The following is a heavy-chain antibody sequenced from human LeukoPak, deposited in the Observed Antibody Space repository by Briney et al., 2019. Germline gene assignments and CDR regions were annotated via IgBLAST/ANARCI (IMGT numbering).Heavy chain of an antibody. CDR1: GGSISSHY. D-gene: IGHD2-15*01. V-gene: IGHV4-59*11. CDR3: ARGYCSGSICYAPDY. CDR2: IYYSGST. J-gene: IGHJ4*02. Sequence: PSETLSLTCTVSGGSISSHYWSWIRQPPGKGLEWIGYIYYSGSTNYNPSLKSRVTISVDTSKNQFSLKLSSVTAADTAVYYCARGYCSGSICYAPDYWGQGTLVTVSS.